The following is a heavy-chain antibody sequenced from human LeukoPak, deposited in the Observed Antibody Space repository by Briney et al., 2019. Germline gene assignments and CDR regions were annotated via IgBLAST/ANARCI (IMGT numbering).Heavy chain of an antibody. CDR2: ISSSSSYI. CDR1: GFPFSSYS. J-gene: IGHJ4*02. V-gene: IGHV3-21*01. D-gene: IGHD3-10*01. CDR3: AGELYYYGSGSKGGIDY. Sequence: GGSLRLSCAASGFPFSSYSMNWVRQAPGKGLEWVSSISSSSSYIYYGDSVKGRFTISRDNAKNSLYLQMNSLRAEDTAVYYCAGELYYYGSGSKGGIDYWGQGTLVTVSS.